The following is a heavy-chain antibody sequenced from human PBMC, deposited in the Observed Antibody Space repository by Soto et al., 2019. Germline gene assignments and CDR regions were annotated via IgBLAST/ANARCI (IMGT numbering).Heavy chain of an antibody. V-gene: IGHV4-59*08. Sequence: PSETLSLTCTVSGGSISSYYWSWIRQPPGKGLEWIGYIYYSGSTNYNPSLKSRVTISVDTSKNQFSLKLSSVTAADTAVYYCARHDQLKYFAWLLGSWGQETRVTFSS. D-gene: IGHD3-9*01. CDR2: IYYSGST. J-gene: IGHJ4*02. CDR3: ARHDQLKYFAWLLGS. CDR1: GGSISSYY.